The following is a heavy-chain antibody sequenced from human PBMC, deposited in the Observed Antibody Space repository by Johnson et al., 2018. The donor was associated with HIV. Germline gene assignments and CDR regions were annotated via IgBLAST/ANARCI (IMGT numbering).Heavy chain of an antibody. J-gene: IGHJ3*02. V-gene: IGHV3-15*01. CDR3: TTEGMEWELQLGWTRGFEI. CDR2: IKAKSDGGAT. Sequence: VQLVESGGGVVQPGRSLRLSCAASAFTFSIAWMNWVRRAPGKGLEWVGRIKAKSDGGATDYAAPVTGRFTISRDDSKATVYLQMNSLKIEDTAMYYCTTEGMEWELQLGWTRGFEIWGQGTMVTVSS. CDR1: AFTFSIAW. D-gene: IGHD1-26*01.